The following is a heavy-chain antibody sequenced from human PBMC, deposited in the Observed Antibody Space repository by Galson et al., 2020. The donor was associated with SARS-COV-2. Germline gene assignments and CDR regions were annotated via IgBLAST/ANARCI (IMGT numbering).Heavy chain of an antibody. CDR1: GGSISSGGYY. Sequence: TLSLTCTVSGGSISSGGYYWSWIRQHPGKGLEWIGYIYYSGSTYYNPSLKSRVTISVDTSKNQFSLKLSSVTAADTAVYYCARDGHCSGGSCYSWGRAFDIWGQGTMVTVSS. J-gene: IGHJ3*02. V-gene: IGHV4-31*03. CDR3: ARDGHCSGGSCYSWGRAFDI. D-gene: IGHD2-15*01. CDR2: IYYSGST.